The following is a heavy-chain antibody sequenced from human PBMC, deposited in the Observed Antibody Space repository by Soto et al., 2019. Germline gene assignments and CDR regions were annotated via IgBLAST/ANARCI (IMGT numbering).Heavy chain of an antibody. CDR3: ARGRTIVLTLYD. J-gene: IGHJ4*02. D-gene: IGHD2-8*01. CDR1: GYTFTSYY. CDR2: INPSGAST. Sequence: ASVKVSCKASGYTFTSYYMHWVRQAPVQGLEWMGIINPSGASTSYAQKFQGRVTMTRDTSTSTVYMELSSLRSEDTAVYYCARGRTIVLTLYDWGQGTLVTVSS. V-gene: IGHV1-46*01.